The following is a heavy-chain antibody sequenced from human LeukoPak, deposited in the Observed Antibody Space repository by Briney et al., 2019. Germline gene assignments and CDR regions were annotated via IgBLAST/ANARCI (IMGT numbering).Heavy chain of an antibody. CDR1: GGSISSGGYY. D-gene: IGHD3-22*01. Sequence: SETLSLTCTVSGGSISSGGYYWSWIRQHPGKGLEWIGYIYYSGSTYYNPSLKSRVTISVDTSKNQFSLKLSSVTAADTAVYYCARSSPYYYDSSGPMPYYFDYWGQGTLVTVSS. CDR3: ARSSPYYYDSSGPMPYYFDY. V-gene: IGHV4-31*03. J-gene: IGHJ4*02. CDR2: IYYSGST.